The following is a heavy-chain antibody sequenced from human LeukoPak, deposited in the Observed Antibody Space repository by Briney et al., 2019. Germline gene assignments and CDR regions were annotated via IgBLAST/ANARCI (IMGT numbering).Heavy chain of an antibody. CDR1: GGSISSGDYY. CDR2: IYYSGST. CDR3: ARRDPAEIQFDY. D-gene: IGHD2-2*01. V-gene: IGHV4-30-4*08. Sequence: SETLSLTCTVSGGSISSGDYYWSWIRQPPGKGLEWIGYIYYSGSTYYNPSLKSRVTISVDTSKNQFSLKLSSVTAADTAVYYCARRDPAEIQFDYWGQGTLVTVSS. J-gene: IGHJ4*02.